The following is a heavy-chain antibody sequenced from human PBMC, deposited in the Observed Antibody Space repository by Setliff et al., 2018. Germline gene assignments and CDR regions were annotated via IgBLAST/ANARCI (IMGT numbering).Heavy chain of an antibody. D-gene: IGHD2-2*01. V-gene: IGHV1-18*01. J-gene: IGHJ3*02. Sequence: ASVKVSCKAFGYAFAKYGTSWVRQAPGQGLEWMGWISGYNGYTVYAQKLQGRVTLTTDTSTGTAYMEVRSLRSDDTAQYYCVRDRAAIVVGPPTAAFDIWGQGTMVTVSS. CDR1: GYAFAKYG. CDR3: VRDRAAIVVGPPTAAFDI. CDR2: ISGYNGYT.